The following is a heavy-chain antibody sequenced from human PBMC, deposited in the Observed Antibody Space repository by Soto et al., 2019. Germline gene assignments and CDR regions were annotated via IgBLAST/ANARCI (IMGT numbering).Heavy chain of an antibody. CDR1: GGSVSIGDYL. CDR2: IHDSGNT. CDR3: ARARGGDSGAYASLFDR. V-gene: IGHV4-30-4*01. D-gene: IGHD4-17*01. Sequence: VQLQESGPGLVTPSQTLSLTCTVFGGSVSIGDYLWSWIRQRPGKGLEWIGYIHDSGNTYYNPSLKIRVTISLDTSKNQFSLQVTSLTAAEAAVYLCARARGGDSGAYASLFDRWGQGNLVTVSS. J-gene: IGHJ5*02.